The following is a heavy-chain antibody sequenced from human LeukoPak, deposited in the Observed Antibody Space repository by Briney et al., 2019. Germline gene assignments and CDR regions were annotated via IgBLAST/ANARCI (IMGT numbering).Heavy chain of an antibody. J-gene: IGHJ3*02. CDR3: AKTYIAARPRGAFDI. Sequence: GGSLRLSSSASGFTFSSYSMNWVRQAPGKGLEWVSSISSSSSYIYYADSVKGRFTISRDNAKNSLYLQMSSLRAEDTAVYYCAKTYIAARPRGAFDIWGQGTMVTVSS. CDR1: GFTFSSYS. D-gene: IGHD6-6*01. V-gene: IGHV3-21*01. CDR2: ISSSSSYI.